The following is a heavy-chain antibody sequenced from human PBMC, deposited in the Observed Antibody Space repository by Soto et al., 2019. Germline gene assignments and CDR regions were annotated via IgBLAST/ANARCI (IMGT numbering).Heavy chain of an antibody. CDR3: ATGQWLAPNDAFDI. Sequence: ASVKVSCKVSGYTLTELSMHWVRQAPGKGLEWMGGFDPEDGETIYAQKFQGIVTMTEDISTDTAYMELSSLRSEDTAVYYCATGQWLAPNDAFDIWGQGTMVTVSS. CDR1: GYTLTELS. J-gene: IGHJ3*02. V-gene: IGHV1-24*01. D-gene: IGHD6-19*01. CDR2: FDPEDGET.